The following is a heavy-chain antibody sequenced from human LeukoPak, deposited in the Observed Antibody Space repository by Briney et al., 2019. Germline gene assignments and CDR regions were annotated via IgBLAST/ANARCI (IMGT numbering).Heavy chain of an antibody. CDR1: GFTFSSYA. J-gene: IGHJ4*02. CDR2: INHSGST. V-gene: IGHV4-34*01. Sequence: GSLRLSCAASGFTFSSYAMSWIRQPPGKGLEWIGEINHSGSTNYNPSLKSRVTISVDTSKNQFSLKLSSVTAADTAVYYCARGLSQRSGWHHQIFDYWGQGTLVTVSS. D-gene: IGHD6-19*01. CDR3: ARGLSQRSGWHHQIFDY.